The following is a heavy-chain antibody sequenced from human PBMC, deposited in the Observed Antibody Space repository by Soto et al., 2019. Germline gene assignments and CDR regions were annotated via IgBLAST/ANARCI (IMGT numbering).Heavy chain of an antibody. CDR3: VHASGPEFHS. CDR2: LYSGDDK. CDR1: GGSISSYYW. Sequence: TLSLTCTVSGGSISSYYWSWIRQPPGKALECLALLYSGDDKRYRPSLKSRLTITKDPSKNQVVLIMTNMDPVDTGSYYCVHASGPEFHSWGQGTPVTVSS. V-gene: IGHV2-5*08. D-gene: IGHD1-26*01. J-gene: IGHJ4*02.